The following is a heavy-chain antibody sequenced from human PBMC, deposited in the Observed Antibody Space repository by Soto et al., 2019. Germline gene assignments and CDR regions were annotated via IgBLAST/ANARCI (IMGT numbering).Heavy chain of an antibody. Sequence: SETLSLTCAVSGGSISSSNWWSWVRQPPGKGLEWIGEIYHSGSTNYNPSLKSRVTISVDKSKNQFSLKLSSVTAADTAVYYCASSNIDFWSGYPPTYYYGMDVWGQGTTVTVSS. J-gene: IGHJ6*02. V-gene: IGHV4-4*02. D-gene: IGHD3-3*01. CDR3: ASSNIDFWSGYPPTYYYGMDV. CDR1: GGSISSSNW. CDR2: IYHSGST.